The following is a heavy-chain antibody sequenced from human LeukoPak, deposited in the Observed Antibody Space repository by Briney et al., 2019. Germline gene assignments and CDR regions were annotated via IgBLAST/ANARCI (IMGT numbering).Heavy chain of an antibody. J-gene: IGHJ4*02. CDR2: MYHSGST. D-gene: IGHD3-22*01. CDR1: GYSISSGYY. Sequence: SETLSLTCAVSGYSISSGYYWAWIRQPPGKGLEWIGSMYHSGSTYYNPSLKSRVTISVDTSKNQFSLMLRSVTAADTAVYYCARDTNYDSSGDAIFDYWGQGTLVTVSS. CDR3: ARDTNYDSSGDAIFDY. V-gene: IGHV4-38-2*02.